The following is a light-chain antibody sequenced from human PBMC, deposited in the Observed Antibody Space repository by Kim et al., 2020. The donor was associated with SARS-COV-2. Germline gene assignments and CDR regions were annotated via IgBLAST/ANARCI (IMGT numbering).Light chain of an antibody. V-gene: IGKV1-27*01. J-gene: IGKJ1*01. CDR2: AAS. CDR3: QRYIRSPWT. Sequence: DIQMTQSPSTLSASVGDRVTITCRASQDISHYLAWYQQKPGKVPKLLIYAASTLQSGVPSRFSGSASGTDFSLTISSLQPEDVATYYCQRYIRSPWTFGQGTKVDIK. CDR1: QDISHY.